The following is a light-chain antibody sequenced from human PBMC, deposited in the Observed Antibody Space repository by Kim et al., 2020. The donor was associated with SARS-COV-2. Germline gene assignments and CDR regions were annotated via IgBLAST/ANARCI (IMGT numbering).Light chain of an antibody. J-gene: IGLJ3*02. CDR3: QVWETISDLGV. Sequence: SYELTQPPSVSVAPGKTARITCGGNDIGRKGVHWYQQKPGQAPVLIIYYDGVRLSGTPERFSASTSGNTATLTVTRVEAGDEADYYCQVWETISDLGVFGGGTQLTVL. V-gene: IGLV3-21*01. CDR1: DIGRKG. CDR2: YDG.